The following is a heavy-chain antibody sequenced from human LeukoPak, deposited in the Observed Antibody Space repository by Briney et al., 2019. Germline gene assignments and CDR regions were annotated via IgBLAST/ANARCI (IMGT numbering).Heavy chain of an antibody. CDR2: INHSGST. V-gene: IGHV4-34*01. J-gene: IGHJ4*02. CDR1: GGSFSGYY. Sequence: SETLSLTCAVYGGSFSGYYWSWIRQPPGKGLEWTGEINHSGSTNYNPSLKSRVTISVDTSKNQFSLKLNSVTAADTAVYYCARDPRFPSSPNYYGSGSYLDYWGQGTLVTVSS. D-gene: IGHD3-10*01. CDR3: ARDPRFPSSPNYYGSGSYLDY.